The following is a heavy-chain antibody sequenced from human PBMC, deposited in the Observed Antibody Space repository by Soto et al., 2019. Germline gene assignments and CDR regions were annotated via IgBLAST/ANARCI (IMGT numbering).Heavy chain of an antibody. J-gene: IGHJ3*02. CDR3: ARSGLPPDAFAI. CDR1: GGSISNYY. Sequence: SETLSLTCTVSGGSISNYYWSWIRQPPGKGLEWIGYIYSSGSTNYNPSLKSRVTISADTSKNQVSLKLSSVTAADTAVYYCARSGLPPDAFAIWGQGTMVTVSS. V-gene: IGHV4-59*01. CDR2: IYSSGST. D-gene: IGHD2-15*01.